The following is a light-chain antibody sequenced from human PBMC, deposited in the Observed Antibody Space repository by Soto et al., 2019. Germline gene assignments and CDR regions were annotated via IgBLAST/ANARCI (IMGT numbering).Light chain of an antibody. CDR1: TGAVTSGHY. V-gene: IGLV7-46*01. Sequence: QAVVTQEPSVTVSPGGTVTLTCGSSTGAVTSGHYPYWFQQKPGQGPKTLIYDTSNRHSWTPARFSGSLLGGKAALTLSGAQPEDEPEYYCLLSYSGVWRVFGGGTKVTVL. CDR3: LLSYSGVWRV. J-gene: IGLJ3*02. CDR2: DTS.